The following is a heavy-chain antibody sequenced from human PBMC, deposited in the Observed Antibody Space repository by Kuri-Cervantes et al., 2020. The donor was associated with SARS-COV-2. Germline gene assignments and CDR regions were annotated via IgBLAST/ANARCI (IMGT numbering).Heavy chain of an antibody. Sequence: LSLTCAASGFTFSTYGMHWVRQAPGKGLEWVAVIWYDGSNKYYVDSVKGRFTISRDNSKNTLYLQMNRPRAEDTAVYYCARDLTPAAFNIWGQGTMVTCSS. CDR3: ARDLTPAAFNI. CDR2: IWYDGSNK. CDR1: GFTFSTYG. V-gene: IGHV3-33*08. J-gene: IGHJ3*02. D-gene: IGHD3-9*01.